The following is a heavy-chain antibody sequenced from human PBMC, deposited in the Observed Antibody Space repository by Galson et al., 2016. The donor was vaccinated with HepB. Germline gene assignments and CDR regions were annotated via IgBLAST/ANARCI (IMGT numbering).Heavy chain of an antibody. D-gene: IGHD5-18*01. CDR3: AKVFRQYSYGYSGWYFDL. Sequence: SLRLSCAASGFIFNNFGMHWVRQAPGKGLEWVAVISPDGSKIYYADSVKGRFTISIDHYKSTLFLQMNSLRADDTAMYYCAKVFRQYSYGYSGWYFDLWGRGTLVTVSS. V-gene: IGHV3-30*18. CDR1: GFIFNNFG. CDR2: ISPDGSKI. J-gene: IGHJ2*01.